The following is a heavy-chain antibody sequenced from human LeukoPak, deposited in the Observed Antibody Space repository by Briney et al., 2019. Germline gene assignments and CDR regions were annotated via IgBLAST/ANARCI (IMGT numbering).Heavy chain of an antibody. Sequence: GGSLRLSCAASGFTFSSYAMSWVRQAPGKGLEWVSAISGSGGSTYYADSVKGRFTISRDNSKNTLYLQMNSLRAEDTAVYYCAKSRVPVDTAMVTSDYWGQGTLVTVSS. V-gene: IGHV3-23*01. CDR1: GFTFSSYA. CDR2: ISGSGGST. J-gene: IGHJ4*02. CDR3: AKSRVPVDTAMVTSDY. D-gene: IGHD5-18*01.